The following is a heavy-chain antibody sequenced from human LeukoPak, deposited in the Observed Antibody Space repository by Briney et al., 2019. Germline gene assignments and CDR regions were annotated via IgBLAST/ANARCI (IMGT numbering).Heavy chain of an antibody. D-gene: IGHD6-19*01. Sequence: GGSLRLSCAASGFTFSDYTMNWVRQAPGKGLEWVAGITSASKYVYYGESAEGRFTISRDDAKSSLYLQMNSLRAEDTAVYHCVRPRDGGTWLVPFHHWGQGTLVTVSS. CDR2: ITSASKYV. J-gene: IGHJ4*02. V-gene: IGHV3-21*01. CDR3: VRPRDGGTWLVPFHH. CDR1: GFTFSDYT.